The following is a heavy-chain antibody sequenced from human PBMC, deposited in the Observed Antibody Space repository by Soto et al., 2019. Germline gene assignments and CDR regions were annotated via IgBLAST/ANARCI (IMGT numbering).Heavy chain of an antibody. CDR1: GFTFSSYG. J-gene: IGHJ6*02. V-gene: IGHV3-33*01. D-gene: IGHD2-8*01. Sequence: QVQLVESGGGVVQPGRSLRLSCAASGFTFSSYGMHWVRQAPGKGLEWVAVIWYDGSNKYYADSVKGRFTISRDNSKNTLYLQMNSLRAEDTAVYYCARDFLGYCTNGVCRTFYYYYYYGMDVWGQGTTVTVSS. CDR3: ARDFLGYCTNGVCRTFYYYYYYGMDV. CDR2: IWYDGSNK.